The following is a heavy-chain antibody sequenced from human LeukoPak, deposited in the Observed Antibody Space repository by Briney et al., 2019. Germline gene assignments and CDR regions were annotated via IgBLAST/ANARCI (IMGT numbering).Heavy chain of an antibody. CDR1: GFTFSSYW. CDR3: ARENLRPDWYYSTNGYYMDV. CDR2: IKQDGSEK. J-gene: IGHJ6*03. D-gene: IGHD2-21*02. Sequence: GGSLRLSCAASGFTFSSYWMSWVRQAPGKGLEWVANIKQDGSEKYYVDSVKGRFTISRDNAKNSLYLQMNSLRAEDTAVYYCARENLRPDWYYSTNGYYMDVWGKGTTVTVSS. V-gene: IGHV3-7*01.